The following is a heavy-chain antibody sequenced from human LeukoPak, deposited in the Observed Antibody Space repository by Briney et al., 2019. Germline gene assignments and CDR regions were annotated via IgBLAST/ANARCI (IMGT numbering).Heavy chain of an antibody. V-gene: IGHV3-23*01. CDR3: AKLKITMIVVVTDDAFDI. J-gene: IGHJ3*02. D-gene: IGHD3-22*01. CDR1: GFTFSSYA. CDR2: ISGSGGST. Sequence: GGSLRLSCAASGFTFSSYAMSLVRQAPWKGLEWVSAISGSGGSTYYADSVKGRFTISRDNSKNTLYLQMNSLRAEDTAVYYCAKLKITMIVVVTDDAFDIWGQGTMVTVSS.